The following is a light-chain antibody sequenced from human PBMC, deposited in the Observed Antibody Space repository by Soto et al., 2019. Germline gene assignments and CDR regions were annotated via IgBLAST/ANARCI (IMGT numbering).Light chain of an antibody. V-gene: IGLV2-14*01. J-gene: IGLJ1*01. CDR3: SSYTFTSTLYV. CDR2: EVT. Sequence: QSALTRPASVSGSPGQSITISCTGASSDVGGHNYVSWYQQHPGKAPKLMIYEVTKRPSGVSNRFSGSKSGNTASLTISGLQAEDEADYYCSSYTFTSTLYVFGTGTKVTVL. CDR1: SSDVGGHNY.